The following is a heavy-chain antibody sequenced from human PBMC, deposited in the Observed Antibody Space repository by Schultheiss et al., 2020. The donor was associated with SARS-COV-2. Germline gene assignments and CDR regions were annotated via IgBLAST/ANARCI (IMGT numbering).Heavy chain of an antibody. V-gene: IGHV4-30-2*01. J-gene: IGHJ4*02. Sequence: SETLSLTCAVSGGSTSSDDYSWNWIRQPPGKGLEWIGYIYHNGRIHYNPSLKTRVSISIDKSRNQFSLGLRSVNAADTAIYFCARLTVGTNYFDYWGQGTLVTVSS. CDR1: GGSTSSDDYS. CDR2: IYHNGRI. D-gene: IGHD1-26*01. CDR3: ARLTVGTNYFDY.